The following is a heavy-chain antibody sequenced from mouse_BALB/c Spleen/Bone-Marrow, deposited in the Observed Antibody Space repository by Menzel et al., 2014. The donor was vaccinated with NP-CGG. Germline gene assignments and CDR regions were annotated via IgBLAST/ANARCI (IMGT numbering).Heavy chain of an antibody. CDR3: RRRGLRQAMDY. J-gene: IGHJ4*01. CDR2: IFTGGVSI. Sequence: VKLMESGAELVKPGASVKLSCKTSGYTFTSYWIQWVKQRPGQGLEWIGEIFTGGVSIYYNEKFEGKAALAIDKSSSTADMNLISRTSEDSGVDFWRRRGLRQAMDYWGQGTSVTVSS. D-gene: IGHD2-4*01. V-gene: IGHV1S132*01. CDR1: GYTFTSYW.